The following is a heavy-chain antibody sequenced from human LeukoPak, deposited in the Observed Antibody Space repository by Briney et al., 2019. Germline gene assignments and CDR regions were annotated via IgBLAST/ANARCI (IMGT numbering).Heavy chain of an antibody. CDR1: GGSISSYY. J-gene: IGHJ3*02. Sequence: PSETLFLTCTVSGGSISSYYWSWIRQPPGKGLEWIGYIYYSGSTNYNPSLKSRVTISVDTSKNQFSLKLSSVTAADTAVYYCARVGYSSGWSSSSDAFDIWGQGTMVTVSS. D-gene: IGHD6-19*01. CDR2: IYYSGST. CDR3: ARVGYSSGWSSSSDAFDI. V-gene: IGHV4-59*01.